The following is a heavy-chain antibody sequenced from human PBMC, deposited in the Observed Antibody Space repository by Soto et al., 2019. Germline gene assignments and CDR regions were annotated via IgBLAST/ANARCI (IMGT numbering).Heavy chain of an antibody. D-gene: IGHD2-15*01. J-gene: IGHJ5*02. Sequence: GASVKVSCKASGYTFTSYGLSWVRQAPGQGLEWMGWISAFNGNTNYAQKFQGRVTMTTDTSTSTAYMELRSLRSDDTAVYYCARVVVVAANCFDPWGQGTLVTVSS. CDR2: ISAFNGNT. CDR1: GYTFTSYG. V-gene: IGHV1-18*01. CDR3: ARVVVVAANCFDP.